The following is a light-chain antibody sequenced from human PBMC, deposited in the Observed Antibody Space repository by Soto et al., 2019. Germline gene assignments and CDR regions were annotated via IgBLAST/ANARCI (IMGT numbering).Light chain of an antibody. CDR3: AAWDDSLSAWV. Sequence: QSVLTQPPSASGTPGQRVTISCSGSSSNIGSNYVYWYQQLPGTAPKLLIYRSNQRPSGVPDRFSGSKSGTSASLAISGLRSEDEADYYCAAWDDSLSAWVFGGGTQLTVL. V-gene: IGLV1-47*01. CDR2: RSN. CDR1: SSNIGSNY. J-gene: IGLJ3*02.